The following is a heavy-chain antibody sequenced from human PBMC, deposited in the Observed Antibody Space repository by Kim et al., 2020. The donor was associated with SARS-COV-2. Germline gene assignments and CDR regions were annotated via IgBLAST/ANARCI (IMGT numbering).Heavy chain of an antibody. J-gene: IGHJ3*02. V-gene: IGHV6-1*01. CDR2: TYYRSKWYN. Sequence: SQTLSLTCAISGDSVSSNSAAWHWIRQSPSRGLEWLGRTYYRSKWYNDYAVSVKSRITINPDTSKNQFSLQLNSVTPEDTAVYYCARGEVLRYFDWLSPTDDAFDIWGQGTMVTVSS. CDR1: GDSVSSNSAA. CDR3: ARGEVLRYFDWLSPTDDAFDI. D-gene: IGHD3-9*01.